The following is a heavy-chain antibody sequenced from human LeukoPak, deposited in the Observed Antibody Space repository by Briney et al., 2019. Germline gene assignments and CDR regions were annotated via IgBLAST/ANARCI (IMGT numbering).Heavy chain of an antibody. D-gene: IGHD6-13*01. J-gene: IGHJ5*02. V-gene: IGHV1-18*01. Sequence: GAAVTDSSKASGYTFTSYGISWVRQAPGQGRERMGWISAYNGNTNYAQKLQGRVTMTTDTSTSTAYMELRSLRSDDTAVYYCARPSSSWYPSASGFDPWGQGTLVTVSS. CDR3: ARPSSSWYPSASGFDP. CDR1: GYTFTSYG. CDR2: ISAYNGNT.